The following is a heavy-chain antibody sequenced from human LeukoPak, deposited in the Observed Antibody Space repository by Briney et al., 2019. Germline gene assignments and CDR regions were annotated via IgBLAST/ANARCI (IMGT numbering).Heavy chain of an antibody. CDR3: ARSAGIAVAGTGYMDV. D-gene: IGHD6-19*01. J-gene: IGHJ6*03. Sequence: SETLSLTCTVSGGSISSRLYYWGWIRQPPEKGLEWIGSIYYSGSTYYNPSLKSRVTISVDTSKNQFSLKLSSVTAADTAVYYCARSAGIAVAGTGYMDVWGKGTTVTVSS. CDR1: GGSISSRLYY. CDR2: IYYSGST. V-gene: IGHV4-39*01.